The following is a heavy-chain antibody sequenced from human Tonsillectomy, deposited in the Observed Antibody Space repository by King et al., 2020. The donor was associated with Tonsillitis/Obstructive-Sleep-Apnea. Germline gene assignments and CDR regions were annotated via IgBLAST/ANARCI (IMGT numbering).Heavy chain of an antibody. CDR3: ARENVPAAIPSSKYDYGMDV. Sequence: VQLVESGGGLVQPGGSLRLSCAASGFTFSSYWMHWVRQAPGKGLVWVSRINSDGSSTSYADSVKGRFTISIDNAKNTLYLQMNSLRAEDTAVYYCARENVPAAIPSSKYDYGMDVWGQGTTVTVSS. J-gene: IGHJ6*02. CDR2: INSDGSST. D-gene: IGHD2-2*02. CDR1: GFTFSSYW. V-gene: IGHV3-74*01.